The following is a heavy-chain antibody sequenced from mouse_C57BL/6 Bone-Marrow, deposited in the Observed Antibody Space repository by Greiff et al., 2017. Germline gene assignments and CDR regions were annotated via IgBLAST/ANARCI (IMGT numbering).Heavy chain of an antibody. CDR3: TRCYDYGGSWFAY. D-gene: IGHD2-4*01. CDR2: IDPETGGT. Sequence: VQLQQSGAELVRPGASVTLSCKASGYTFTDYEMHWVKQTPVHGLEWIGAIDPETGGTAYNQKFKGKAILTADKSSSTAYMELRSLTSEDSAVXYCTRCYDYGGSWFAYWGKGTLVTVSA. J-gene: IGHJ3*01. V-gene: IGHV1-15*01. CDR1: GYTFTDYE.